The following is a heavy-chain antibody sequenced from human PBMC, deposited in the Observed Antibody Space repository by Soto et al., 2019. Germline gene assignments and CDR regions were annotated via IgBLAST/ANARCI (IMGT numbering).Heavy chain of an antibody. D-gene: IGHD3-22*01. V-gene: IGHV3-7*03. CDR2: IKQDGSEK. CDR1: GFTFSSYW. CDR3: ARDSIDSSGYYAFDL. Sequence: EVQLVESGGGLVQPGGSLRLSCAASGFTFSSYWMSWVRQAPGKGLEWVANIKQDGSEKYYVDSVKGRFTISRDNAKNSLYLQMNSLRAEDTAVYYCARDSIDSSGYYAFDLWGQGTMVTVSS. J-gene: IGHJ3*01.